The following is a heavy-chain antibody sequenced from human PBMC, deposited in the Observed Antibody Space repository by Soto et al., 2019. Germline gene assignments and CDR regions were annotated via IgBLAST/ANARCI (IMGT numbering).Heavy chain of an antibody. Sequence: GGSLRLSCAASGFTFSDYYMSWIRQAPGKGLEWVSYISSSSSYTNYADSVKGRFTISRDNAKNSLYLQMNSLRAEDTAVYYCARVDIAVAFFFDYWGQGTLVTVSS. CDR1: GFTFSDYY. CDR2: ISSSSSYT. D-gene: IGHD6-19*01. J-gene: IGHJ4*02. V-gene: IGHV3-11*06. CDR3: ARVDIAVAFFFDY.